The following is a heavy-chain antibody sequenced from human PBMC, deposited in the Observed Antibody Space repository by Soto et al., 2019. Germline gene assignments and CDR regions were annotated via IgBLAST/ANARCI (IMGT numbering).Heavy chain of an antibody. J-gene: IGHJ5*02. CDR1: GGTFTNYV. Sequence: QVQLVQSGAEVRKPGSSVKVSCKISGGTFTNYVISWLRQAPGQGLEWMGGLIPIFGAANLAQKFQGRVTITADESTSTVNMALSSITAEDTAVYYGARVRSSPSFDPWGQGNLVTVSP. V-gene: IGHV1-69*01. D-gene: IGHD6-6*01. CDR2: LIPIFGAA. CDR3: ARVRSSPSFDP.